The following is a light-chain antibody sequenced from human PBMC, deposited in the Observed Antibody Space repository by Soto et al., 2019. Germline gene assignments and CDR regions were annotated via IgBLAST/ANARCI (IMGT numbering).Light chain of an antibody. CDR2: QDT. J-gene: IGLJ2*01. V-gene: IGLV3-1*01. CDR1: ELGNKY. CDR3: QVWDSSTVV. Sequence: SYELTQPPSVSVSPGQTASITCSGDELGNKYTCWYQQKPGQSPVLVIYQDTKRPSGIPERFSGSNSGNTATLTISGTQAMDEADYYCQVWDSSTVVFGGGTKVTVL.